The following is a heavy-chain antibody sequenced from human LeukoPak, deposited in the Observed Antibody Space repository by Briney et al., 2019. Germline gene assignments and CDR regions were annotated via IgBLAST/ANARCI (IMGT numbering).Heavy chain of an antibody. CDR3: ARDRRVTMIVVVNGDFDY. CDR1: GYTFTSYY. CDR2: INPSGGST. Sequence: ASVKVSCKASGYTFTSYYMHWVRQAPGQGLEWMGIINPSGGSTSYAQKFQGRVTMTRDMSTSTVYMELSSLRSEDTAVYYCARDRRVTMIVVVNGDFDYWGQGTLVTVSS. V-gene: IGHV1-46*01. D-gene: IGHD3-22*01. J-gene: IGHJ4*02.